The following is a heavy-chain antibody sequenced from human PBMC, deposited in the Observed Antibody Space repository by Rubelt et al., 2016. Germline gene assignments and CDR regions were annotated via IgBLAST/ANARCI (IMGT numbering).Heavy chain of an antibody. CDR1: GFTFSNYN. Sequence: QVQLVESGGGVVQPGRSLRLSCAASGFTFSNYNMHWVRQAPGKGLEWVAVIWHDGSNTYYGDSVTGRLTISRDNSKNTLYLQLTSLRGEDTAVYDRVRDATAGVWNGMEVWGQGTTVTVFS. CDR2: IWHDGSNT. D-gene: IGHD1-1*01. CDR3: VRDATAGVWNGMEV. V-gene: IGHV3-33*01. J-gene: IGHJ6*02.